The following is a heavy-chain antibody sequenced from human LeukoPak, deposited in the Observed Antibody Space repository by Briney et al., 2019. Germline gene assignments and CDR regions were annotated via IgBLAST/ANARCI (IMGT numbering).Heavy chain of an antibody. CDR1: GGSFSGYY. CDR2: INHSENT. V-gene: IGHV4-34*01. Sequence: SETLSLTCAVYGGSFSGYYWSWIRQPLGKGLEWIGEINHSENTDYNPSLKSRVTISVDTSKNQLSLKLSSVTAADTAVYYCAREPPSSGWPLWGQGTLVTVSS. D-gene: IGHD6-19*01. J-gene: IGHJ4*02. CDR3: AREPPSSGWPL.